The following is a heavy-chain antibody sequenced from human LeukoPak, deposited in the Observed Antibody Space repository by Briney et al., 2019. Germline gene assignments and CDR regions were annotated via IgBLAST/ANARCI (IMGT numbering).Heavy chain of an antibody. CDR1: GFTFSSYW. V-gene: IGHV3-7*03. Sequence: GGSLRLSCAASGFTFSSYWMSWVRQAPGKGLEWVANINKDGGEKYYVDSVKGRFTISRDDAKNSLYLQMNSLRADDTAVYYCVKDSPPRYSGSPPAYWGQGTLVTVSS. D-gene: IGHD1-26*01. CDR2: INKDGGEK. J-gene: IGHJ4*02. CDR3: VKDSPPRYSGSPPAY.